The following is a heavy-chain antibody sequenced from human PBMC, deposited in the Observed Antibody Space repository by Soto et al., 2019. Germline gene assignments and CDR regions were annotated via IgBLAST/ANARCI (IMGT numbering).Heavy chain of an antibody. CDR2: IYPGDSDT. CDR1: GYSFTSYW. V-gene: IGHV5-51*01. CDR3: ARGSDSYGWDYYYYGMDV. D-gene: IGHD5-18*01. Sequence: PGESLKISCKGSGYSFTSYWIGWVRQMPGKGLEWMGIIYPGDSDTRYSPSFQGQVTISADKSISTAYLQWSSLKASDTAMFYCARGSDSYGWDYYYYGMDVWGEGTTGTVSS. J-gene: IGHJ6*04.